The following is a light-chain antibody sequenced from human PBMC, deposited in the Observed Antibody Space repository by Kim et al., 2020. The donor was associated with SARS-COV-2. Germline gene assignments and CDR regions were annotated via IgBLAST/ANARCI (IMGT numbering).Light chain of an antibody. V-gene: IGLV1-47*01. CDR3: AVWDDNLSVL. Sequence: ELTQPPSASGTPGQRVTISCSGGSSNIGNNFVYWYHQLPGTAPKLLIYRNNERPSGVPDRFSASKSGTSASLAISGLRSEDEATYYCAVWDDNLSVLFGGGTQLTVL. J-gene: IGLJ2*01. CDR1: SSNIGNNF. CDR2: RNN.